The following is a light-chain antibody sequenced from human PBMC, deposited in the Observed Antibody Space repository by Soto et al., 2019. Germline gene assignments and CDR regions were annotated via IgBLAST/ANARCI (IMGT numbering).Light chain of an antibody. V-gene: IGKV3-15*01. CDR3: QQYNDWPPFS. Sequence: EIVMTQSPATLSVCPGERATLSCRASQTVSSNLAWYQQKPGQAPRLLIHGACTRAAGIPARFSGSGSGTEFTLTMCSLQSEDFAVYYCQQYNDWPPFSVGPGTRVDIK. CDR1: QTVSSN. J-gene: IGKJ3*01. CDR2: GAC.